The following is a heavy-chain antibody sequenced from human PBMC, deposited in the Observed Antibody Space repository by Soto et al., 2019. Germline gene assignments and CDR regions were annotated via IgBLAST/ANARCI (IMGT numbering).Heavy chain of an antibody. CDR1: GDSVSSNSAA. CDR2: TYYRSKWYN. CDR3: ARVVVVVPAASSGYYYYYYMDV. D-gene: IGHD2-2*01. V-gene: IGHV6-1*01. Sequence: SQTLSLTCAISGDSVSSNSAAWNWIRQSPSRGLEWLGRTYYRSKWYNDYAVSVKSRITINPDTSKNQFSLQLNSVTPEDTAVYYCARVVVVVPAASSGYYYYYYMDVWAKGPRSPSP. J-gene: IGHJ6*03.